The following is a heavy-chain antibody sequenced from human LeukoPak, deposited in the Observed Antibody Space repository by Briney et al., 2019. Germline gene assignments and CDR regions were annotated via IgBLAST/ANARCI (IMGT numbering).Heavy chain of an antibody. Sequence: GGSLRLSCAASEFTFSSYAMHWVRQAPGKGLEWVAVISYDGSNKYYADSVKGRFTISRDNSKNTLYLQMNSLRAEDTAVYYCAREAGYGGNWFDPWGQGTLVTVSS. J-gene: IGHJ5*02. CDR3: AREAGYGGNWFDP. CDR1: EFTFSSYA. D-gene: IGHD5-18*01. CDR2: ISYDGSNK. V-gene: IGHV3-30*01.